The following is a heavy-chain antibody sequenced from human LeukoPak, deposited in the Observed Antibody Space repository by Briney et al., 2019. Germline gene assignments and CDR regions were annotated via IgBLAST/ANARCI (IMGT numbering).Heavy chain of an antibody. CDR3: ARGQVVISEYYFDY. V-gene: IGHV3-53*01. Sequence: GGSLRLSCAASGFTVSSNYMSWVRQAPGKGLEGGSVIYSGGSTYYADSVKGRFTISRDNSKNTLYLQMNSLRAEDTAVYYCARGQVVISEYYFDYWGQGTLVTVSS. CDR1: GFTVSSNY. CDR2: IYSGGST. J-gene: IGHJ4*02. D-gene: IGHD3-22*01.